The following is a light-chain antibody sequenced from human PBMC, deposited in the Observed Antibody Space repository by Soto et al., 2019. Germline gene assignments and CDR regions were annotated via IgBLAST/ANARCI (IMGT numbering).Light chain of an antibody. Sequence: DIQMTQSPSILSASVGDRVTITCRASQSISSWLAWYQQKPGKAPNLLIYKASRLESGVPSTFSGSGSETEFTLTISGLQPGDSATYYCQQYNSYSPTFGQGTKVDIK. CDR2: KAS. V-gene: IGKV1-5*03. CDR3: QQYNSYSPT. J-gene: IGKJ1*01. CDR1: QSISSW.